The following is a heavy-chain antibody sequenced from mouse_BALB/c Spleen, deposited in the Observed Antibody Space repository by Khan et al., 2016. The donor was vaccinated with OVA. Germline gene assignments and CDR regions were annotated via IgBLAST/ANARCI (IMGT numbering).Heavy chain of an antibody. CDR3: ARVYGGGVDY. J-gene: IGHJ2*02. Sequence: EVQLQESGPGLVKPSQSLYLTCTVTGYSITSDYAWNWIRQSPGNQLEWMGFISYSGNTKYNPTFQSRFSITRDTSKNQFFLQLNSVTTEDTATFYCARVYGGGVDYWGQGTSLTVSS. V-gene: IGHV3-2*02. CDR1: GYSITSDYA. D-gene: IGHD1-1*01. CDR2: ISYSGNT.